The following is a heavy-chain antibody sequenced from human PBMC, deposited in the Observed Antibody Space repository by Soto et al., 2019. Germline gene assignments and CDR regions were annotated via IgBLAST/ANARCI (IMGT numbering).Heavy chain of an antibody. Sequence: QVQLQESGPGLVQSSQTLSLTCTVSGGSISRGYYWSWIRQHPGKGLEWIGYIYYSGSTFYNPSLKSRVTISVDTSKKQFSLELTSVTAADTAVYYCARVFDSSGFYYIFDYWGQGTLVTVSS. CDR2: IYYSGST. V-gene: IGHV4-31*03. J-gene: IGHJ4*02. D-gene: IGHD3-22*01. CDR1: GGSISRGYY. CDR3: ARVFDSSGFYYIFDY.